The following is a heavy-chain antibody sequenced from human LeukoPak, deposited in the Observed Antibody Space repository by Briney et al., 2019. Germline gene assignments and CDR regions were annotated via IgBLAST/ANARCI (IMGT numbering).Heavy chain of an antibody. Sequence: PGGSLRLSCAASGFTFSSYWMSWVRRAPGKGLEWVANIKQDGSEKYYVDSVKGRFTISRDNAKNSLYLQMNSLRAEDTAVYYCANGYCSSTSCYLVDPWGQGTLVTVSS. CDR1: GFTFSSYW. J-gene: IGHJ5*02. D-gene: IGHD2-2*01. CDR2: IKQDGSEK. V-gene: IGHV3-7*01. CDR3: ANGYCSSTSCYLVDP.